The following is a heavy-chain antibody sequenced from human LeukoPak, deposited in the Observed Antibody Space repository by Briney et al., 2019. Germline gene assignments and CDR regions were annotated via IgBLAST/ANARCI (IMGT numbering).Heavy chain of an antibody. V-gene: IGHV3-21*01. CDR3: ARRDSSWFDP. CDR1: GFTFSSYS. Sequence: GGSLRLSCAASGFTFSSYSMNWVRQAPGKGLEWVSSISSSGTYIYYADSVKGRFTISRDNAKNSLYLQMNSLRPEDTAVYYCARRDSSWFDPWGPGTLGSVSS. CDR2: ISSSGTYI. D-gene: IGHD3-22*01. J-gene: IGHJ5*02.